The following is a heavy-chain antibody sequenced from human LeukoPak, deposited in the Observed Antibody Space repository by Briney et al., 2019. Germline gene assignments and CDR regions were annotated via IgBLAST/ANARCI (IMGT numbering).Heavy chain of an antibody. Sequence: PGGSLRLSCAASGFTLSTYWMTWVRQAPRKGLEWVAAVKPDGSEKNYADSVKGRFTISRDNAKNSLYLQLSSLRAEDTAVYYCVRTTYGDYWGQGTLVTVSS. CDR2: VKPDGSEK. V-gene: IGHV3-7*02. D-gene: IGHD1-1*01. J-gene: IGHJ4*02. CDR3: VRTTYGDY. CDR1: GFTLSTYW.